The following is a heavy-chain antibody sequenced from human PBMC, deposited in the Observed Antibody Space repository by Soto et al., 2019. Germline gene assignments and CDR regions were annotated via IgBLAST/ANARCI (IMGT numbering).Heavy chain of an antibody. CDR1: GGSISSGGYY. D-gene: IGHD4-4*01. Sequence: SETLSLTCTVSGGSISSGGYYWSWILQHPGKGLEWIEYIYYSGSTYYNPSLKSRVTISVDTSKNQFSLKLSSVPAADTAVYYCASYRDWLDPWGQGTLVTVSS. V-gene: IGHV4-31*03. CDR3: ASYRDWLDP. CDR2: IYYSGST. J-gene: IGHJ5*02.